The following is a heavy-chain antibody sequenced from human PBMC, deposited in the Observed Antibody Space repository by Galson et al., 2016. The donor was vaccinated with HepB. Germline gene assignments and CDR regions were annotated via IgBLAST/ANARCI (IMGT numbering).Heavy chain of an antibody. Sequence: SLRPPCAAAGFSVSNNYMSWARQAPGKGLECVSVLHDDGSSNSADPVRGRFTLSRDNSKNTLYLEMNSLRAEDVAVYYCARASGIRGIKGAMDVWGQGTTVSVSS. CDR1: GFSVSNNY. J-gene: IGHJ6*02. V-gene: IGHV3-53*01. D-gene: IGHD3-10*01. CDR3: ARASGIRGIKGAMDV. CDR2: LHDDGSS.